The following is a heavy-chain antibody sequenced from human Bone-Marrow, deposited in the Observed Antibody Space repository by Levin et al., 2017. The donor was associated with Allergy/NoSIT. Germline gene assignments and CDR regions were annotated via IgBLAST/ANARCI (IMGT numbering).Heavy chain of an antibody. D-gene: IGHD6-13*01. CDR3: AASSIF. V-gene: IGHV3-74*01. CDR2: IKSDGTT. CDR1: GFTVSSYW. Sequence: GGSLRLSCVASGFTVSSYWMYWVRQVPGKGLMYVSRIKSDGTTNYAESVEGRFTISRDSAKNTLYLQMNSLRFEDTGVYYCAASSIFWGQGALVTVSS. J-gene: IGHJ4*02.